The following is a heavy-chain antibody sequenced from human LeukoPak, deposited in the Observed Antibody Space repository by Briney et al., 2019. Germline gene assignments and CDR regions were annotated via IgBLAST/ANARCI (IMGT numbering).Heavy chain of an antibody. CDR1: GFTFSDYY. D-gene: IGHD1-26*01. V-gene: IGHV3-11*04. Sequence: GSLRLSCAASGFTFSDYYMSWIRQAPGKGLEWVSYISTSSSTIYYADSVNGRFTISRDNAKNSLYLQMNSLRDEDTAVYYCARDGEWEKLMFDAFDIWGQGTMVTVSS. CDR3: ARDGEWEKLMFDAFDI. J-gene: IGHJ3*02. CDR2: ISTSSSTI.